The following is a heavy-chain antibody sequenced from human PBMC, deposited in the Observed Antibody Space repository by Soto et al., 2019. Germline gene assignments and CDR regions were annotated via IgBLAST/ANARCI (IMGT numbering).Heavy chain of an antibody. CDR3: AHGIVAGTRFDP. J-gene: IGHJ5*02. D-gene: IGHD6-19*01. CDR1: GYTFTSYD. Sequence: QVQLVQSGAEVKKPGASVKVSCKASGYTFTSYDINWVRQATGQGLEWMGWMNPNSGNTGYAQKFQGRXXMXRXXSISTADMELSSLRSEDTAVYYCAHGIVAGTRFDPWGQGTLVTVSS. V-gene: IGHV1-8*01. CDR2: MNPNSGNT.